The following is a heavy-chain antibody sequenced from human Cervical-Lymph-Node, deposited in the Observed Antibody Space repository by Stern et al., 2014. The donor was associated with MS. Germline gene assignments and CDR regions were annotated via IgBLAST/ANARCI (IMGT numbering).Heavy chain of an antibody. CDR1: RFNFDDYA. Sequence: EVQLVESGGGLVQPGRSLRLSCAGSRFNFDDYAIHWVRQAPGRGLAWVSRISWNSGSMEYADSVKGRFTISRDNAKNSLYLQMDSLRVEDTAIYYCAKDISSGRWEAQYYYGMDVWGQGTTVTVSS. D-gene: IGHD6-19*01. V-gene: IGHV3-9*01. CDR3: AKDISSGRWEAQYYYGMDV. CDR2: ISWNSGSM. J-gene: IGHJ6*02.